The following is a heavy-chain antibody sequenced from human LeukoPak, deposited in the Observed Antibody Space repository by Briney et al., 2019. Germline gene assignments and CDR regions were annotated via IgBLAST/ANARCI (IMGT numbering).Heavy chain of an antibody. D-gene: IGHD6-19*01. CDR3: ATSGWWGYFDY. CDR2: IYSGGST. J-gene: IGHJ4*02. V-gene: IGHV3-66*01. CDR1: GFTVSTNY. Sequence: GGSLRLSCAASGFTVSTNYMSWVRQAPGKGLEWVSVIYSGGSTYYADSVRGRFTISRDNSKNTLYLLMNSLRAEDTAVYYCATSGWWGYFDYWGQGTLVTVSS.